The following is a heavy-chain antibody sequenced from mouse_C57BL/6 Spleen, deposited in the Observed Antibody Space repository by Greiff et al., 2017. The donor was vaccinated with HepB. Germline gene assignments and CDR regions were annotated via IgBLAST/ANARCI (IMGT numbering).Heavy chain of an antibody. D-gene: IGHD1-1*01. CDR3: ATRYGDYYGSPSYWYFDV. CDR2: IYPGDGDT. V-gene: IGHV1-82*01. J-gene: IGHJ1*03. CDR1: GYAFSSSW. Sequence: VKLQQSGPELVKPGASVKISCKASGYAFSSSWMNWVKQRPGKGLEWIGRIYPGDGDTNYNGKFKGKATLTADKSSSTAYMQLSSLTSEDSAVYFCATRYGDYYGSPSYWYFDVWGTGTTVTVSS.